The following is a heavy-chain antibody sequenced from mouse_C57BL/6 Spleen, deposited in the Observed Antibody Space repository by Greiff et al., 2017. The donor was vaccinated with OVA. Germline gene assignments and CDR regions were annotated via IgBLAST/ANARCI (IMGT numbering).Heavy chain of an antibody. J-gene: IGHJ2*01. CDR2: IHPNSGST. CDR1: GYTFTSYW. CDR3: ARSDYYGKNFDY. Sequence: QVQLQQPGAELVKPGASVKLSCKASGYTFTSYWMHWVKQRPGQSLEWIGMIHPNSGSTNYNEKFKSKATLTVDKSSSTAYMQLSSLTSEDSAVYYGARSDYYGKNFDYWGQGTTLTVSS. V-gene: IGHV1-64*01. D-gene: IGHD1-1*01.